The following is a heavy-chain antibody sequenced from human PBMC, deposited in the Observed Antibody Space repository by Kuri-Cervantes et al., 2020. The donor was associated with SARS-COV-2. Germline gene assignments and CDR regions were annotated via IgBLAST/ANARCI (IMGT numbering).Heavy chain of an antibody. V-gene: IGHV4-59*08. CDR3: ARGFARFGFDP. Sequence: GSLRLSFTVSGGSISSYYWSWIRQPPGKGLEWIGYIYYSGSTNYNPSLKSRVTISVDTSKNQFSLKLSSVTAADTAVYYCARGFARFGFDPWGQGTLVTVSS. CDR1: GGSISSYY. J-gene: IGHJ5*02. CDR2: IYYSGST.